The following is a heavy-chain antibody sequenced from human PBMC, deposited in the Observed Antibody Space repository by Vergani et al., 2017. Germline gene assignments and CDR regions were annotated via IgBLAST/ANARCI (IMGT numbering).Heavy chain of an antibody. CDR1: GGSISSYY. J-gene: IGHJ5*02. Sequence: QVQLQESGPGLVKPSETLSLTCTVSGGSISSYYWSWIRQPPGKGLEWIGYIYYSGRTNYNPSLKSRVTISVDTSKNQFSLKLSSVTAADTAVYYCARGSGSYYGWFDPWGQGTLVTVSS. CDR3: ARGSGSYYGWFDP. CDR2: IYYSGRT. D-gene: IGHD1-26*01. V-gene: IGHV4-59*01.